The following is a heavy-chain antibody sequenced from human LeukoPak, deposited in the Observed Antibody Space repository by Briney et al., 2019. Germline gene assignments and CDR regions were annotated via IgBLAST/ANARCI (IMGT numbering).Heavy chain of an antibody. D-gene: IGHD6-13*01. V-gene: IGHV3-7*01. CDR2: IKQDGSEK. CDR3: AREPFTAASTDY. Sequence: GGSLRLSCTASGFTFSSYWMSWVRQAPGKGLEWVANIKQDGSEKYYVDSVKGRFTFSRDNAKNSLYLQMNSLRVEDTAVYHCAREPFTAASTDYWGQGTLVTVSS. CDR1: GFTFSSYW. J-gene: IGHJ4*02.